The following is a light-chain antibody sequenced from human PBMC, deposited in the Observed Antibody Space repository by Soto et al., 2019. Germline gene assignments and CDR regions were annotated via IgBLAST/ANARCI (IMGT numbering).Light chain of an antibody. J-gene: IGKJ1*01. CDR1: QSLSSNY. CDR3: QHRKT. Sequence: EIVLTQSPGTLSLSPGERATLSCRASQSLSSNYLAWYQQKPGQAPRLLIYDASSRATGIPDRFSGSGSGTDFTLTISRLEPEDFAEYYCQHRKTFGQGTKVEVK. CDR2: DAS. V-gene: IGKV3D-20*02.